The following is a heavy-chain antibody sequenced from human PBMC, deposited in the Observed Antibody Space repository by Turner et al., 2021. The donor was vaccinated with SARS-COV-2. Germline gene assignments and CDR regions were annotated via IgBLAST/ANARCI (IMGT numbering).Heavy chain of an antibody. CDR2: MWYEGSKN. CDR1: GLTFSSYG. Sequence: QVHLMVSGGGFVEPGRSLSLSCAASGLTFSSYGMHWVRQAPGKGLEWVEVMWYEGSKNYYAGSVKGRFTITRDNPKNTLYLQMNSLRAEDTAVYDCARDYYYDSSGYTLYAFDIWGQGTMVTISS. V-gene: IGHV3-33*01. CDR3: ARDYYYDSSGYTLYAFDI. D-gene: IGHD3-22*01. J-gene: IGHJ3*02.